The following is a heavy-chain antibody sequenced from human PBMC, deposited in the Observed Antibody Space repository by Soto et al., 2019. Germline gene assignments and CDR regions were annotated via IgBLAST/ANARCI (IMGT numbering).Heavy chain of an antibody. D-gene: IGHD3-3*01. V-gene: IGHV4-59*01. CDR2: IYYSGST. J-gene: IGHJ3*02. CDR1: GGSISSYY. CDR3: ARRRSGTSRYDFWSGFENDAFDI. Sequence: SETLSLTCNVSGGSISSYYWSWIRQPPGKGLEWIGYIYYSGSTNYNPSLKSRVTISVDTSKNQFSLKLSSVTAADTAVYYCARRRSGTSRYDFWSGFENDAFDIWGQGTMVTVSS.